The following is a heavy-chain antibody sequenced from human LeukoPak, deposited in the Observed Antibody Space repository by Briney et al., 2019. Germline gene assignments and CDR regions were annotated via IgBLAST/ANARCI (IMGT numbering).Heavy chain of an antibody. CDR1: GFTFDDYA. CDR2: ISWDSGSI. J-gene: IGHJ5*02. CDR3: AKDTKGIFRNYYGSGKTENWFDP. Sequence: GRSLRLSCAASGFTFDDYAMHWVRQAPGKGLEWVLGISWDSGSIGYADSVKGRFTISRDNAKNSLYLQMNSLRAEDTALYYCAKDTKGIFRNYYGSGKTENWFDPWGQGTLVTVSS. V-gene: IGHV3-9*01. D-gene: IGHD3-10*01.